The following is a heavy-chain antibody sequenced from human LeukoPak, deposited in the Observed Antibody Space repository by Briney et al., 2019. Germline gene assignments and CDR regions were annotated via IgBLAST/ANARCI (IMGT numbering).Heavy chain of an antibody. V-gene: IGHV3-7*01. CDR2: INQDGSQT. CDR3: ARLMFLWPPIYFDY. J-gene: IGHJ4*02. CDR1: GGSFSGYY. Sequence: ETLSLTCAVYGGSFSGYYWSWIRQPPGKGLEWVANINQDGSQTFYVDSVKGRFTISRDNPGNSVYLQMNSLRAEDTAVYYCARLMFLWPPIYFDYWGQGTLVTVSS. D-gene: IGHD2-8*01.